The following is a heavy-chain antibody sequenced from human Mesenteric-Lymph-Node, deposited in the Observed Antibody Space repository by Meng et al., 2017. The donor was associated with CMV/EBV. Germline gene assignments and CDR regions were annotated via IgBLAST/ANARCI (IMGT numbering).Heavy chain of an antibody. V-gene: IGHV3-74*03. D-gene: IGHD3-10*01. CDR3: ARSTPSGTDYWA. CDR2: IYIDGDGTPNI. Sequence: GGSLRLSCAASGFLLSDYWMHWVRQTPGEGLVWVARIYIDGDGTPNIKNADFVKGRFIISSDNAKSTLYLQMNSLRVDDTAVYFCARSTPSGTDYWAWGQGTLVTVSS. CDR1: GFLLSDYW. J-gene: IGHJ4*02.